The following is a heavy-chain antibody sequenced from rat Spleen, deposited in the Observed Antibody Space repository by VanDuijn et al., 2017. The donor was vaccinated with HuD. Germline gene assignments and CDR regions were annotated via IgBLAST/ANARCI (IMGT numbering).Heavy chain of an antibody. D-gene: IGHD2-3*01. CDR3: TREADIPFHYFDY. V-gene: IGHV5-22*01. J-gene: IGHJ2*01. CDR2: ISYEGNTA. Sequence: EVQLVESGGVLVQPGRSMKLSCAASGFTFSDYYMAWVRQAPKKGLEWVASISYEGNTAFYGDSMKGRFTISRDNAKSTLYLQMESLRSEDTATYYCTREADIPFHYFDYWGQGVMVTVSS. CDR1: GFTFSDYY.